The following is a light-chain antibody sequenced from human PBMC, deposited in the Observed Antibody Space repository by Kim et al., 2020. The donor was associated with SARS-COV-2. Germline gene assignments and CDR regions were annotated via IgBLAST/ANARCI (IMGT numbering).Light chain of an antibody. V-gene: IGLV3-19*01. CDR3: KSRDSSGNVV. CDR2: GRN. J-gene: IGLJ2*01. Sequence: SSELTQDPAVSVALGQTVRITCQGDSLRSYYASWYQQKPGQAPVLVIYGRNNRPSGIPDRFSGSTSGNTASLTITGAQAEDEADYYCKSRDSSGNVVFRGGTKLTVL. CDR1: SLRSYY.